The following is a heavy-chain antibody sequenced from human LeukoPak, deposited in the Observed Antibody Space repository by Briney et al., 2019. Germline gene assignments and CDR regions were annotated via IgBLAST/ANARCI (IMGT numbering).Heavy chain of an antibody. D-gene: IGHD3-10*01. CDR1: GFTFGAYA. CDR2: ITDTGGDT. CDR3: AKGSSGSRPYYFDY. V-gene: IGHV3-23*01. Sequence: PGGSLRLSCAASGFTFGAYAMSWVRQAPGKVLEWVSAITDTGGDTYSADSVKGRFIISRDNSKNTLYPQMNSLRAEDTAVYYCAKGSSGSRPYYFDYWGQGTLVTVSS. J-gene: IGHJ4*02.